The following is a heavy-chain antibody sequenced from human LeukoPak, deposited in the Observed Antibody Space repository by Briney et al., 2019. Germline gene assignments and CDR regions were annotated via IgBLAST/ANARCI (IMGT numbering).Heavy chain of an antibody. CDR2: ISYDGSNK. J-gene: IGHJ6*02. CDR1: GFTFSSYA. CDR3: ARDYYGSGSYYGYYYGMDV. D-gene: IGHD3-10*01. Sequence: PGRSLRLSCAASGFTFSSYAMHWVRQAPGKGLEWVAVISYDGSNKYYADSVKGRFTISRDNSKNTLYLQMNSLRAEDTAVYYCARDYYGSGSYYGYYYGMDVWGQGATVTVSS. V-gene: IGHV3-30-3*01.